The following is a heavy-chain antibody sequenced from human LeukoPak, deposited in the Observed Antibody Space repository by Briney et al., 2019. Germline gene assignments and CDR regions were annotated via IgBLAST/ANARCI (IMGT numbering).Heavy chain of an antibody. CDR1: GFTFSSYT. V-gene: IGHV3-48*02. CDR3: AREVRGTYLDY. Sequence: GGSLRLSCAASGFTFSSYTMNWVRQAPGQGLEWVSYISSGGGSIFYADSVKGRFSISRDNAKNPLYLQMNSLRDDDTAVYFCAREVRGTYLDYWGQGTLVTVSS. J-gene: IGHJ4*02. D-gene: IGHD4/OR15-4a*01. CDR2: ISSGGGSI.